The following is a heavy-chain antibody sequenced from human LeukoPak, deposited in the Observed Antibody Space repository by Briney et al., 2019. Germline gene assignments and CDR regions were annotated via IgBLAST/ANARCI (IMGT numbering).Heavy chain of an antibody. J-gene: IGHJ3*02. V-gene: IGHV3-23*01. CDR2: ISGSGGRT. CDR1: GVTCSSYA. D-gene: IGHD3-22*01. Sequence: GGSLRLSCADSGVTCSSYAMSRVRQAPGKGLGGGSTISGSGGRTYHADSVKGGFTISREKSKNTLYLQMKSLRDEETGVYESAKGPYYYDSSAYHYGAFDICGQGTMVTVSS. CDR3: AKGPYYYDSSAYHYGAFDI.